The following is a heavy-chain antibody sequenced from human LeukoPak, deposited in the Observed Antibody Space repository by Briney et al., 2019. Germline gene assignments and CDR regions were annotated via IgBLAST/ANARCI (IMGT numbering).Heavy chain of an antibody. J-gene: IGHJ4*02. CDR2: IKSKTDGGTT. CDR1: GFTFSNYA. Sequence: GGSLRLSCAASGFTFSNYAMHWVRQAPGMGLEWVGRIKSKTDGGTTDYAAPVKGRFTISRDDSSGTLYLLMNSLKTEDTAVYYCSTSLRGSDCCLDYWGQGTLVAVSS. CDR3: STSLRGSDCCLDY. D-gene: IGHD2-21*02. V-gene: IGHV3-15*01.